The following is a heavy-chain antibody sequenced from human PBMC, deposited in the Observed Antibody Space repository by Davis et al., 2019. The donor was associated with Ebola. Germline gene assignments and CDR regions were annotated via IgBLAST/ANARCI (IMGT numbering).Heavy chain of an antibody. V-gene: IGHV1-69*06. CDR3: ARSGASNWFDP. Sequence: AASVKVSCKASGGTFSSYAISWVRQAPGQGLEWMGGIIPIFGTANYAQKFQGRVTITADKSTSTAYMELSSLRSEDTAVYYCARSGASNWFDPWGQGTLVTVSS. CDR1: GGTFSSYA. CDR2: IIPIFGTA. D-gene: IGHD3-10*01. J-gene: IGHJ5*02.